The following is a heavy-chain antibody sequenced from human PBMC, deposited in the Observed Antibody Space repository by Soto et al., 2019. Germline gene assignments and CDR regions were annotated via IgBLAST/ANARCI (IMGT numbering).Heavy chain of an antibody. CDR3: ATGGGWLQNSNLRGLYFDY. Sequence: SETLSLTCSVSGGSIRGSYCSWIRQPPEKGLEWIASISYTGSATHNPSLKSRVSVSVDTTENQCSLKLTSVTAADTATYYCATGGGWLQNSNLRGLYFDYWGQGALVT. CDR2: ISYTGSA. V-gene: IGHV4-59*01. CDR1: GGSIRGSY. D-gene: IGHD6-19*01. J-gene: IGHJ4*02.